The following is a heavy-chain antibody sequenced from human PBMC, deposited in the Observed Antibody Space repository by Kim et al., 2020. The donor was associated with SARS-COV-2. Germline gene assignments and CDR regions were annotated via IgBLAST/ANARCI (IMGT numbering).Heavy chain of an antibody. J-gene: IGHJ6*02. D-gene: IGHD3-10*01. CDR2: ISYDGSNK. CDR3: ATSGSGSYYYYGMDV. V-gene: IGHV3-30-3*01. CDR1: GFTFSSYA. Sequence: GGSLRLSCAASGFTFSSYAMHCVRQAPGKGLEWVAVISYDGSNKYYADSVKGRFTISRDNSKNTLYLQMNSLRAEDTAVYYCATSGSGSYYYYGMDVWGQGTTVTVSS.